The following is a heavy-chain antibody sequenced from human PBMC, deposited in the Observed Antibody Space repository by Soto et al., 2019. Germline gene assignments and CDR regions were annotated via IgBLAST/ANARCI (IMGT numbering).Heavy chain of an antibody. D-gene: IGHD1-1*01. CDR2: ISYDGSNK. Sequence: QVQLVESGGGVVQPGRSLRLSCAASGFTFSSYGMYWVRQAPGKGLEWVVVISYDGSNKYYADSVKGRFTISRDNSKNTLYLQMSSLRAEDTAVYYCAKGCYAYRYSCIDYWGQGTLVTVSS. CDR1: GFTFSSYG. V-gene: IGHV3-30*18. CDR3: AKGCYAYRYSCIDY. J-gene: IGHJ4*02.